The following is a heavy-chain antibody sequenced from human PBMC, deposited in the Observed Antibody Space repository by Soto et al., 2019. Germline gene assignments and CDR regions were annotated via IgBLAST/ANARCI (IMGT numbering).Heavy chain of an antibody. Sequence: GASVKVSCKASGYTFTSYYMHWVRQAPGQGLEWMGIINPSGGSTSYAQKFQGRVTMTRDTSTSTVYMELSSLRSEDTAVYYCARDRGDVTGTTSADYWGQGTLVTVSS. CDR1: GYTFTSYY. CDR3: ARDRGDVTGTTSADY. CDR2: INPSGGST. V-gene: IGHV1-46*03. J-gene: IGHJ4*02. D-gene: IGHD1-7*01.